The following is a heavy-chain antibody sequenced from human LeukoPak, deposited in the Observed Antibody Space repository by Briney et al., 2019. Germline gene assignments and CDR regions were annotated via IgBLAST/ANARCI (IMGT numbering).Heavy chain of an antibody. CDR3: ARGLDGFKTGH. CDR1: GDSLTISSYY. V-gene: IGHV4-31*03. Sequence: SQTLSLTCTASGDSLTISSYYWTWIRQHPGKGLEWIGYIHPSGSTDYNPSLKSRLTMSLDTSQNQFSLKLTSVTAADTAIYYCARGLDGFKTGHWGQGTLVTVSS. CDR2: IHPSGST. D-gene: IGHD5-24*01. J-gene: IGHJ4*02.